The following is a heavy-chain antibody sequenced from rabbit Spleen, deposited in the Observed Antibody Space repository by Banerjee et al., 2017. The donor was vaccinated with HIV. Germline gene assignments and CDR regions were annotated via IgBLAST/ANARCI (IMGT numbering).Heavy chain of an antibody. Sequence: QEQLVESGGGLVKPGGTLTITCKASGFSLSRKYVWCWVRQAPGKGLEWIACINTSIRGSAYARWAKGRFTISKTSSTTVTLQMTSLTAADTATYFCTRDAAGREDFNLWGPGTLVTVS. D-gene: IGHD4-2*01. CDR3: TRDAAGREDFNL. CDR1: GFSLSRKYV. J-gene: IGHJ4*01. V-gene: IGHV1S45*01. CDR2: INTSIRGS.